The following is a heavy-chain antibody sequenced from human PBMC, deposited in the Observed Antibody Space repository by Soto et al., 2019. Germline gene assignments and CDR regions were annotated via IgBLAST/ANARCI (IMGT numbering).Heavy chain of an antibody. CDR3: AKGVATAVPALDY. V-gene: IGHV3-9*01. CDR2: VSWNSGAK. D-gene: IGHD2-21*02. Sequence: GGSLRLSSVASGFSFDDFVMNWVRQRPGKGLEWVSSVSWNSGAKLYADSVKGRFAISRDSAKKSVYLQMNSLRPDDTAFYYCAKGVATAVPALDYWGEGTLVTVSS. CDR1: GFSFDDFV. J-gene: IGHJ4*02.